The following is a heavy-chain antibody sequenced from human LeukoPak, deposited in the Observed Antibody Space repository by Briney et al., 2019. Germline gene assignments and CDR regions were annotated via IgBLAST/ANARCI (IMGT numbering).Heavy chain of an antibody. V-gene: IGHV3-9*01. D-gene: IGHD2-15*01. Sequence: GRSLRLSCAASGFTFDDYAMHWVRQAPGKGLEWVSGISWNSGSIGYADSVKGRFTISRDNAKNSLYLQMNSLRAEHTALYYCAKDISAATPWYYFDYWGQGTLVTVSS. CDR1: GFTFDDYA. CDR2: ISWNSGSI. J-gene: IGHJ4*02. CDR3: AKDISAATPWYYFDY.